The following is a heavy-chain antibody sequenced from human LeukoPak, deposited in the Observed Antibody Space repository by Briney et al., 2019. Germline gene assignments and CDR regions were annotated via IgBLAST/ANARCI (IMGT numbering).Heavy chain of an antibody. D-gene: IGHD3-22*01. CDR2: MNPNSGNT. CDR3: ARYDGDSSGTPIDY. CDR1: GYTFTSYD. Sequence: ASVTVSCKASGYTFTSYDINWVRQAPGQGLEWMGWMNPNSGNTGYAQKFQGRVTMTRNTSISTAYMELSSLRSEDTAVYYCARYDGDSSGTPIDYWGQGTLVTVSS. J-gene: IGHJ4*02. V-gene: IGHV1-8*01.